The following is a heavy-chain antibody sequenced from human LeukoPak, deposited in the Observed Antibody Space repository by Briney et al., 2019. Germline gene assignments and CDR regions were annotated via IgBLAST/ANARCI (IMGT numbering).Heavy chain of an antibody. V-gene: IGHV4-39*01. Sequence: SETLSLTCTVCGACFSDTTCYWVWIRQPPGKGLEWIGSIYFSETKYNPSLKSRITISGDTSKNQFSLKLSSVTAADTAVYYCASPSKLVISRGGFDIWGQGTMVTVSA. CDR3: ASPSKLVISRGGFDI. CDR2: IYFSET. J-gene: IGHJ3*02. CDR1: GACFSDTTCY. D-gene: IGHD3-22*01.